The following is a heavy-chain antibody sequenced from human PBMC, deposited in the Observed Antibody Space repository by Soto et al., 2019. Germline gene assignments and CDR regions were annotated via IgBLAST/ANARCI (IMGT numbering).Heavy chain of an antibody. CDR2: IYYSGST. Sequence: QVQLQESGPGLVKPSQTLSLTCTVSGGSISSGGYYWSWIRQHPAKGLEWIGYIYYSGSTYYNPSLKSRVTISVDTSKNQFSLKLSSVTAADTAVYYCARGAYYDFWSGYPLYYYYYYMDVWGKGTTVTVSS. CDR1: GGSISSGGYY. D-gene: IGHD3-3*01. J-gene: IGHJ6*03. CDR3: ARGAYYDFWSGYPLYYYYYYMDV. V-gene: IGHV4-31*03.